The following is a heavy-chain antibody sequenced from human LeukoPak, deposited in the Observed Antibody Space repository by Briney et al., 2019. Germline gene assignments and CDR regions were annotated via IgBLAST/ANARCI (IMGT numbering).Heavy chain of an antibody. J-gene: IGHJ4*02. Sequence: AAVKASCKASGYTFTTYGISWVRQAPGQGLEWMGWISPYNGNTNYAQKHKGRVTMTTDTPTSTAYMELRSLRSDDTAVYYCARVQSGASVSGTGDYWGQGTLVTVSS. CDR2: ISPYNGNT. V-gene: IGHV1-18*01. D-gene: IGHD6-19*01. CDR1: GYTFTTYG. CDR3: ARVQSGASVSGTGDY.